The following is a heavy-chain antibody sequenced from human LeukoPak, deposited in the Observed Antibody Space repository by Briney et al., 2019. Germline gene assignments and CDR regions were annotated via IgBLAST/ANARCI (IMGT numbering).Heavy chain of an antibody. Sequence: PGGSLRLSCAASGFTFSSYGMHWVRQAPGKGLEWVAVIWYDGSNKYYADSVKGRFTISRDNSKNTLYLQMNSLRAEDTAVYYCARPNTMVRGGDYYYGMDVWGQGTTVTASS. J-gene: IGHJ6*02. V-gene: IGHV3-33*01. CDR2: IWYDGSNK. CDR3: ARPNTMVRGGDYYYGMDV. D-gene: IGHD3-10*01. CDR1: GFTFSSYG.